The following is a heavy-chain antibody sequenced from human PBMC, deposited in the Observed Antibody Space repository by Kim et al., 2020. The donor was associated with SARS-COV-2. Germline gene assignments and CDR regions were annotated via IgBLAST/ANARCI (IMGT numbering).Heavy chain of an antibody. CDR1: GFTFSSYA. D-gene: IGHD6-13*01. Sequence: GGSLRLSCSASGFTFSSYAMHWVRQAPGKGLEYVSAISSNGGSTYYADSVKGRFTISRDNSKNTLYLQMSSLRAEDTAVYYCSSSWYRPFDPWGQGTLVTVSS. J-gene: IGHJ5*02. V-gene: IGHV3-64D*09. CDR2: ISSNGGST. CDR3: SSSWYRPFDP.